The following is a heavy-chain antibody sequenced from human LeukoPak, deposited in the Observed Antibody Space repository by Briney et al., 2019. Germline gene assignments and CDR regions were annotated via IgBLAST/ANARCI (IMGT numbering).Heavy chain of an antibody. Sequence: GGSLRLSCAASGFTVSSKYMAWVRQAPGKGLEWVSFINSGGTTNYADSVKGRFTISRDYSKNTLNLQMSSLRVEDTAVYYCATIVSDSSGWYHFDHWGQGTRVAVSS. CDR3: ATIVSDSSGWYHFDH. CDR1: GFTVSSKY. D-gene: IGHD6-19*01. J-gene: IGHJ4*02. V-gene: IGHV3-66*01. CDR2: INSGGTT.